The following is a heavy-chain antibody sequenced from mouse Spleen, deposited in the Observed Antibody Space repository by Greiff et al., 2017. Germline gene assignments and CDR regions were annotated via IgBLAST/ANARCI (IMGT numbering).Heavy chain of an antibody. CDR2: ISSGGSYT. Sequence: EVKVVESGGDLVKPGGSLKLSCAASGFTFSSYGMSWVRQTPDKRLEWVATISSGGSYTYYPDSVKGRFTISRDNAKNTLYLQMSSLKSEDTAMYYCASTVLRYLDVWGAGTTVTVSS. CDR1: GFTFSSYG. D-gene: IGHD1-1*01. J-gene: IGHJ1*01. V-gene: IGHV5-6*01. CDR3: ASTVLRYLDV.